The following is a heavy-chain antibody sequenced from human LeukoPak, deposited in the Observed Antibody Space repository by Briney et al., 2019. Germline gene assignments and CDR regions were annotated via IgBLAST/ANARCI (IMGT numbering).Heavy chain of an antibody. CDR3: ARSRSGYSYDHAAFDV. Sequence: SETLSLTCTVSGGSISSYYWSWIRQPPGKGLEWIAYIDYRGSTTYNPSLKSRVTISVDTSRNQFSLKLSSVTAADTAVYYCARSRSGYSYDHAAFDVWGQGTMVTVSS. J-gene: IGHJ3*01. D-gene: IGHD6-25*01. V-gene: IGHV4-59*01. CDR1: GGSISSYY. CDR2: IDYRGST.